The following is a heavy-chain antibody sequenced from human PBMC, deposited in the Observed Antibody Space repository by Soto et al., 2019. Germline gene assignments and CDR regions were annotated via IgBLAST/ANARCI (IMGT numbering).Heavy chain of an antibody. J-gene: IGHJ4*02. Sequence: SETLSLTCTVSGGSISSYYWSWIRQPPGKGLEWIGYIYYSGITGYNPSLKSRVTISVDASKNLFSLKLISVTAADTAVYYCARDQNGSPYFDYWGQGTLVTVSS. D-gene: IGHD1-26*01. CDR3: ARDQNGSPYFDY. CDR2: IYYSGIT. CDR1: GGSISSYY. V-gene: IGHV4-59*01.